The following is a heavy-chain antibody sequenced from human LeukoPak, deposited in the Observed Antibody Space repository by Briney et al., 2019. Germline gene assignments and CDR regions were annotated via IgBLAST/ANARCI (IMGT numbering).Heavy chain of an antibody. CDR1: GGSISSGGYY. J-gene: IGHJ6*04. CDR2: IYYSGST. CDR3: ARDWVVVAAPYYYGMDV. V-gene: IGHV4-31*03. D-gene: IGHD2-15*01. Sequence: PSQTLSLTCTVSGGSISSGGYYWSWIRQHPGKGLEWIGYIYYSGSTYYNPSLKSRVTISVDTSKNQFSLKLSSVTAADTAVYYCARDWVVVAAPYYYGMDVWGKGTTVTVSS.